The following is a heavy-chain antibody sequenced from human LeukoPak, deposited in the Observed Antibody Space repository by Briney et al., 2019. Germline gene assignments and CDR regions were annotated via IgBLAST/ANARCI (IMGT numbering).Heavy chain of an antibody. V-gene: IGHV3-74*01. J-gene: IGHJ4*02. CDR2: INGYGSTI. D-gene: IGHD6-6*01. CDR3: ARDTEYSSSSQDY. Sequence: GGSLRLFCAASGFTFSNYWMHWVRQAPGKGLVWVSRINGYGSTIRYADAVKGRFTISRDNAKNTLYLEMNSLRAEDTAVYYCARDTEYSSSSQDYWGQGTLVTVSS. CDR1: GFTFSNYW.